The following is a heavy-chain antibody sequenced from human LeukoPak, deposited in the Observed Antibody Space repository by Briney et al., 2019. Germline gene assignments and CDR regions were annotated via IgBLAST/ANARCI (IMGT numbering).Heavy chain of an antibody. Sequence: GRSLRLSCAASGFTFSSYAMHWVRQAPGKGLEWVAVISYDGSNKYYADSVKGRFTISRDNSKNTPYLQMNSLRAEDTAVYYCARDYLTYCSGGSCYSPYFDYWGQGTLVTVSS. CDR3: ARDYLTYCSGGSCYSPYFDY. CDR2: ISYDGSNK. V-gene: IGHV3-30-3*01. CDR1: GFTFSSYA. J-gene: IGHJ4*02. D-gene: IGHD2-15*01.